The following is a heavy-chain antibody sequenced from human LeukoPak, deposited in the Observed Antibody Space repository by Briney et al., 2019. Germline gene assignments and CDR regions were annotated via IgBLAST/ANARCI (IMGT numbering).Heavy chain of an antibody. CDR2: INWNGDDT. Sequence: GGSLRLSCAASGFPFNDHAMHWVRQAPGKGLEWVSGINWNGDDTGYADSVKGRFTISRDNAKISLYLQMNSLRAEDMALYYCARDPHYWGQGTLVTVSS. CDR3: ARDPHY. CDR1: GFPFNDHA. V-gene: IGHV3-9*03. J-gene: IGHJ4*02.